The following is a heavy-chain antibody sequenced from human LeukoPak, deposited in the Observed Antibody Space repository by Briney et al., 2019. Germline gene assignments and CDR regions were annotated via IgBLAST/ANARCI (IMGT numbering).Heavy chain of an antibody. Sequence: SQTLSLTCTVSGGSISSGGYYWSWIRQPPGKGLEWIGYIYHSGSTYYNPSLKSRVTISVDRSKNQFSLKLSFVTAADTAVYYCASTTSVTTDYWGQGTLVTVSS. CDR3: ASTTSVTTDY. V-gene: IGHV4-30-2*01. CDR1: GGSISSGGYY. J-gene: IGHJ4*02. CDR2: IYHSGST. D-gene: IGHD4-11*01.